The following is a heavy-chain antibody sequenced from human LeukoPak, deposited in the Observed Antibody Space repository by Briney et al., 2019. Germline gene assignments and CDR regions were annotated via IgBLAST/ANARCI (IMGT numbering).Heavy chain of an antibody. J-gene: IGHJ5*02. CDR3: ARDVVLGSSRFDP. Sequence: ASXXVSCKASGYTFTSYGISWVRQAPGQGGEWMGWISAYNGNTNYAQKLQGRVTITKDTDTSTAYMELRSLRSDDTAVYYCARDVVLGSSRFDPCGQGTLVTVSS. CDR1: GYTFTSYG. V-gene: IGHV1-18*01. D-gene: IGHD1-26*01. CDR2: ISAYNGNT.